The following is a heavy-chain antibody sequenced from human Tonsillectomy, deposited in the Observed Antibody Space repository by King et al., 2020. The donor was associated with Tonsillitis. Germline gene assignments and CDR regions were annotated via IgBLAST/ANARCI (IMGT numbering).Heavy chain of an antibody. CDR2: IYDSGST. V-gene: IGHV4-59*01. CDR1: GGSISSYY. Sequence: VQLQESGPGLVKPSETLSLTCTVSGGSISSYYWSWIRQPPGKGLEWMGYIYDSGSTNYNPPLKSRGTISVDTSKNQLSLKLSSVTAADTAVYYCARGSNIAAAGTGYYFDYWGQGTLVTVSS. CDR3: ARGSNIAAAGTGYYFDY. J-gene: IGHJ4*02. D-gene: IGHD6-13*01.